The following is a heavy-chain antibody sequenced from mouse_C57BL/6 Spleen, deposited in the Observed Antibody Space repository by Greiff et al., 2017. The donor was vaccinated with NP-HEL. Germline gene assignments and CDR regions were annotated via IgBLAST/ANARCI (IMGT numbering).Heavy chain of an antibody. J-gene: IGHJ4*01. Sequence: QVQLKQSGAELVRPGASVTLSCKASGYTFTDYEMHWVKQTPVHGLEWIGAIDPETGGTAYNQKFKGKAILTADKSSSTAYMELRSLTSEDSAVYYCTRRDSSGYPMDYWGQGTSVTVSS. CDR1: GYTFTDYE. D-gene: IGHD3-2*02. CDR3: TRRDSSGYPMDY. V-gene: IGHV1-15*01. CDR2: IDPETGGT.